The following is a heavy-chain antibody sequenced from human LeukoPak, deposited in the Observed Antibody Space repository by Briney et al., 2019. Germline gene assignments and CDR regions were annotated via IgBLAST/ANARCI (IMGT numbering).Heavy chain of an antibody. CDR1: GYSFTSYW. V-gene: IGHV5-51*01. D-gene: IGHD5-24*01. J-gene: IGHJ3*02. CDR2: IYPGDSDT. CDR3: ARRWMATTNDAFDI. Sequence: GESLKISCKGSGYSFTSYWIGWVRQMPGRGLEWMGIIYPGDSDTRYSPSFQGQVTISADKSTSTAYLQWSSLKASDTAMYYCARRWMATTNDAFDIWGQGTMVTVSS.